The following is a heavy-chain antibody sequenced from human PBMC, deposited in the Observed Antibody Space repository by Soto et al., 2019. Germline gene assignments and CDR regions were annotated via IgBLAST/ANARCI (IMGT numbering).Heavy chain of an antibody. D-gene: IGHD3-10*01. V-gene: IGHV2-5*02. Sequence: QITLKESGPTLVKPTQTLTLTCTFSGFSLSTSGVAVGWIRQPPGKALEWLALIYWDDDKRYSPSLKSRLTITKDTSKNQVVLTTTNMDPVDTATYYCAHRRGYYGSGSYSGMFWFDPWGQGTLVTVSS. CDR2: IYWDDDK. J-gene: IGHJ5*02. CDR1: GFSLSTSGVA. CDR3: AHRRGYYGSGSYSGMFWFDP.